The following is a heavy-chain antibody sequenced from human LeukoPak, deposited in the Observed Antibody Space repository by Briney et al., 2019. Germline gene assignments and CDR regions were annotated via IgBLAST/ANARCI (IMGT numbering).Heavy chain of an antibody. J-gene: IGHJ4*02. D-gene: IGHD1-26*01. CDR3: AREARATPDF. CDR2: ITNSGDFV. Sequence: GGSLRLSCAASGFRFSGHYMSWIRQAPGKGREWISYITNSGDFVNYADSVKGRFTISRDNAKNSLYLQMNSLRAEDTAVYYCAREARATPDFWGQGTVVTVSS. CDR1: GFRFSGHY. V-gene: IGHV3-11*01.